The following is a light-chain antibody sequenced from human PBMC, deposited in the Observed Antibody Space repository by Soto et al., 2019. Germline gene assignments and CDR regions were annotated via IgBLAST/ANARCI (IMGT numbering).Light chain of an antibody. J-gene: IGKJ4*01. V-gene: IGKV3-15*01. CDR1: QSVSSN. CDR3: QQYNSWPPLT. CDR2: GAS. Sequence: EIVMTQSPATLSVSQGERATLSCRASQSVSSNLDWYQQKPGQAPRLLIYGASTKATGIPARFRGSGSGTEFTLTISSLQSEDFAVYYCQQYNSWPPLTFGGGTKVEIK.